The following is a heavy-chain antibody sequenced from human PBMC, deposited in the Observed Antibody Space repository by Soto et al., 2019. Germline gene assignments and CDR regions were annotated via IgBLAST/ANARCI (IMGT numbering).Heavy chain of an antibody. J-gene: IGHJ4*02. CDR3: AHSYYPSWNNFRY. V-gene: IGHV2-5*02. CDR1: GFSLRTSGVG. D-gene: IGHD1-1*01. Sequence: QITLKEYGPTLVKPTQTLTLTCTFSGFSLRTSGVGVGWIRQPPGKALEWLALIYWDNDKRHSPSLRSRPTITNDTSKGHVFLTVSNVNTGDPATYDFAHSYYPSWNNFRYSSQQSLVTVSS. CDR2: IYWDNDK.